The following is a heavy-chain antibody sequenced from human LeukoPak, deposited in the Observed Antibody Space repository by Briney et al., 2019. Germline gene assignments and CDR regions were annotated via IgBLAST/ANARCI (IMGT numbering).Heavy chain of an antibody. CDR3: ARGRFNYYDSSGYSTYFDY. J-gene: IGHJ4*02. Sequence: SVKVSCKASGGTFSSYAISWVRQAPGQGLEWMGGIIPIFGTANYAQKFQGRVTITTDESTSIAYMELSSLRSEDTAVYYCARGRFNYYDSSGYSTYFDYWGQGTLVTVSS. V-gene: IGHV1-69*05. CDR1: GGTFSSYA. D-gene: IGHD3-22*01. CDR2: IIPIFGTA.